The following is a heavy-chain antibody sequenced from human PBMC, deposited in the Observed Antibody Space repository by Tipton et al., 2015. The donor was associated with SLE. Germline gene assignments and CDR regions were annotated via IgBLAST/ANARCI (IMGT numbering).Heavy chain of an antibody. J-gene: IGHJ3*02. D-gene: IGHD3-10*01. Sequence: TLSLTCTVSGGSISGGSYYWTWIRQPAGKGLEWIGHMYSSGSTDYNPSLKSRVTISIDMSKNQFSLTLSSVTAADTAVYYCAREFMVVRGLSRRDSCGIWGQAAMVGVSS. CDR1: GGSISGGSYY. CDR3: AREFMVVRGLSRRDSCGI. V-gene: IGHV4-61*09. CDR2: MYSSGST.